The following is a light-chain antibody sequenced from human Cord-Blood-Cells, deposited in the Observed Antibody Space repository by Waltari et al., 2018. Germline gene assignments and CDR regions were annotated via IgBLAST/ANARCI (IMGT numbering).Light chain of an antibody. Sequence: QSALTQPASVSGSPGQSTTISCTGTSSDVGGYNYVPWYQQHPGNAPKLLIYHVSTRPSGVSNRFSGSKSGNTASLTISGLQAEDEADYYCSSYTSSSTVVFGGGTKLTVL. V-gene: IGLV2-14*01. J-gene: IGLJ2*01. CDR1: SSDVGGYNY. CDR2: HVS. CDR3: SSYTSSSTVV.